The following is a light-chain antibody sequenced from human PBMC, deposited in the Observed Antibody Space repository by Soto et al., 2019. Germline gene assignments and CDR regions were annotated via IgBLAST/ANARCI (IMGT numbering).Light chain of an antibody. CDR1: QSVSSSF. J-gene: IGKJ2*01. V-gene: IGKV3-20*01. Sequence: EIVLTQSPGTLSLSPGERATLSCRASQSVSSSFLAWYQQKPGQAPRLLIYGASSKATGITDSFSGSRSGTDFTLIISRMVPEDFAVYYCHQYGSSPPYTFGQGTKLEIK. CDR2: GAS. CDR3: HQYGSSPPYT.